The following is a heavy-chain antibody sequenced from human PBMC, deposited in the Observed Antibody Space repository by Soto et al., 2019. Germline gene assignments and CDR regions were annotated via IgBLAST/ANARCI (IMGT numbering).Heavy chain of an antibody. CDR1: GYTVTNHG. J-gene: IGHJ3*01. CDR3: ARDRVAGSWGHAFEL. D-gene: IGHD2-15*01. V-gene: IGHV1-18*04. CDR2: INPYNANT. Sequence: QVQLVHAGTEGKKPGASVKVSCKTSGYTVTNHGINGGRQAPGQGLEWTGWINPYNANTNDAQKLQGRVTMTTDTSTTTAYSDLRSLTSDATAVYSCARDRVAGSWGHAFELWGQGTVVTVSS.